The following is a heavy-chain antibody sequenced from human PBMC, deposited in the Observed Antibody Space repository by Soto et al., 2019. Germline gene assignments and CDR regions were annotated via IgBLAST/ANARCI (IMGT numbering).Heavy chain of an antibody. D-gene: IGHD3-22*01. V-gene: IGHV3-48*03. CDR3: ARGGTQYYYDSSGYYYY. CDR1: GFTFSSYE. CDR2: ISSSGSTI. Sequence: PGGSLRLSCAASGFTFSSYEMNWVRQAPGKGLEWVSYISSSGSTIHYADSVKGRFTISRDNAKNSLYLQMNSLRAGDTAVYYCARGGTQYYYDSSGYYYYWGQGTLVTVSS. J-gene: IGHJ4*02.